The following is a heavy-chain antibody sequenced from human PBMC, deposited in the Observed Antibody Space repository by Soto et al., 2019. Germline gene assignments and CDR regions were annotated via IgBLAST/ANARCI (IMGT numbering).Heavy chain of an antibody. CDR3: AKLLHNTYYNVMDV. D-gene: IGHD1-1*01. CDR1: GFTFSNSG. V-gene: IGHV3-23*01. J-gene: IGHJ6*02. CDR2: SIGPSGNT. Sequence: EVQLLESGGDLVQPGGSLRLVCAASGFTFSNSGMRWVRQAPGQGLEWVSSIGPSGNTYYSDAVKGRFTISRDISKNTLFLQMDSLRAEDTATYYCAKLLHNTYYNVMDVWGQGTTLTVSS.